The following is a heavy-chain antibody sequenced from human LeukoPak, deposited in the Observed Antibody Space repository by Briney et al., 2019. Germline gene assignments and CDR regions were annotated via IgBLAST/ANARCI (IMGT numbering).Heavy chain of an antibody. CDR2: IYSGGST. V-gene: IGHV3-66*01. J-gene: IGHJ4*02. Sequence: GGSLRLSCAASGFTVSSNYTSWVRQAPGKGLEWVSVIYSGGSTYYADSVKGRFTISRDNSKNTLYLQMNTLRAEDTAVYYCARGLRSSNWFYQLDYWGQGTLVTVSS. CDR3: ARGLRSSNWFYQLDY. D-gene: IGHD6-13*01. CDR1: GFTVSSNY.